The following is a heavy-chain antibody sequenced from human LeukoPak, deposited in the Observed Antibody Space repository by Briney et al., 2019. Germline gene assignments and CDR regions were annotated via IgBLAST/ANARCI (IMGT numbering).Heavy chain of an antibody. CDR1: GFIFSSYW. V-gene: IGHV3-7*01. CDR2: IKQDGSEK. CDR3: ARDKDVGATLLDY. J-gene: IGHJ4*02. D-gene: IGHD1-26*01. Sequence: PGGSLRLSCAASGFIFSSYWMSWVRQAPEKGLEWVANIKQDGSEKYYVDSVKGRFTISRDNAKNSLFLQMNSLRADDTAVYYCARDKDVGATLLDYWGQGTLVTVSS.